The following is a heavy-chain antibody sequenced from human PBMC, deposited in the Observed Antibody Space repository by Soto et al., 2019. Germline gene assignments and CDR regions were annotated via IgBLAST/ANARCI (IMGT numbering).Heavy chain of an antibody. Sequence: SVKVSFKASRGTFISYAISWVRQAPGQGLEWMGGIIPIFGTANYAQKFQGRVTITADESTSTAYMELSSLRSEDTAVYYCASGALEMATTYFDYWGQGTLVTVSS. CDR1: RGTFISYA. CDR3: ASGALEMATTYFDY. D-gene: IGHD1-1*01. CDR2: IIPIFGTA. J-gene: IGHJ4*02. V-gene: IGHV1-69*13.